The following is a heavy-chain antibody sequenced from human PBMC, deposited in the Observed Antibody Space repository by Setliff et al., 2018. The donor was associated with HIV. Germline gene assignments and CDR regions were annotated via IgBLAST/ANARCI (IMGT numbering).Heavy chain of an antibody. V-gene: IGHV1-18*01. CDR2: ISPYNGHT. Sequence: ASVKVSCKASGYNFSSNGISWVRQAPGQGLEWMGWISPYNGHTNYAQKLQGRVTMTTDTSTSTVYMELTSLTSDDTAVYYCARWVDDNSEGSYNHYMDVWGNGASVTVSS. CDR3: ARWVDDNSEGSYNHYMDV. D-gene: IGHD6-25*01. J-gene: IGHJ6*03. CDR1: GYNFSSNG.